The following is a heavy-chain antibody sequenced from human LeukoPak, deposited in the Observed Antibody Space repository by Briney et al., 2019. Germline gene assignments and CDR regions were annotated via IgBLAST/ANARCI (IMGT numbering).Heavy chain of an antibody. V-gene: IGHV3-7*01. CDR2: IKQDGSEK. CDR3: ARAKYYGDCPFDY. J-gene: IGHJ4*02. CDR1: GFTFSSYW. Sequence: PGGSLRLSCAASGFTFSSYWMSWVRQAPGKGLEWVANIKQDGSEKYYVDSVKGRFTISRDNAKNSLYLQMNSLRAEDTAVYYCARAKYYGDCPFDYWGQGTLVTVSS. D-gene: IGHD4-17*01.